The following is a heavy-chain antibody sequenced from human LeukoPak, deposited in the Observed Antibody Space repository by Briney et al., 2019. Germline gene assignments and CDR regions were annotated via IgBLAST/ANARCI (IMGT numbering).Heavy chain of an antibody. V-gene: IGHV1-69*05. CDR2: IIPIFGTA. CDR1: GGTFNNYT. D-gene: IGHD3-10*01. J-gene: IGHJ6*03. CDR3: ARVIGELMTYYMDV. Sequence: ASVKVSCKASGGTFNNYTISWVRQAPGQGLEWMGGIIPIFGTANYAQKLQGRVTMTTDTSTSTAYMELRSLRSDDTAVYYCARVIGELMTYYMDVWGKGTTVTVSS.